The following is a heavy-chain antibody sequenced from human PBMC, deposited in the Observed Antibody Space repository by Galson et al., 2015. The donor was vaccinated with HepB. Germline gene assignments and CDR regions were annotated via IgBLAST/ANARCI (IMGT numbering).Heavy chain of an antibody. CDR2: IYDGGSA. V-gene: IGHV3-53*01. D-gene: IGHD5-24*01. CDR3: ARGGWLQYPYDY. Sequence: SLRLSCAASGFAVGRTYMSWVRQAPGKGLEWVSVIYDGGSANYADSVEGRFTISTDNSRNTLYLQMNSLRVEDTAVYYCARGGWLQYPYDYWGQGTLVTVSS. J-gene: IGHJ4*02. CDR1: GFAVGRTY.